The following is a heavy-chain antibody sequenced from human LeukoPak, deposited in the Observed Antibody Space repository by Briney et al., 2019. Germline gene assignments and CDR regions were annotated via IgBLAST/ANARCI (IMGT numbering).Heavy chain of an antibody. J-gene: IGHJ4*02. V-gene: IGHV1-69*06. D-gene: IGHD3-3*01. CDR1: GGTFSSYA. Sequence: ASVKVSCKASGGTFSSYAISWVRQAPGQGLEWMGGIIPIFGTANYAQKFQGRVTITADKSTSTAYMELSSLRSEDTAVYYCARDSTIFRALGYWGQGTLVTVSS. CDR2: IIPIFGTA. CDR3: ARDSTIFRALGY.